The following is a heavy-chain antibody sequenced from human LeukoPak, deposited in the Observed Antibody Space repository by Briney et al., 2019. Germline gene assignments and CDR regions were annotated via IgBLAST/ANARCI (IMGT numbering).Heavy chain of an antibody. J-gene: IGHJ6*03. V-gene: IGHV3-48*03. D-gene: IGHD4-11*01. CDR1: GFTFSSYE. Sequence: GGSLRLSCAASGFTFSSYEMNWVRQAPGKGLEWLSYISSGGGTIYYADSVKGRFTISRDNAKNSLYLQMNSLRAEDTAVYYCARDGKVTTSYYYYYYYMDVWGKGTTVTVS. CDR2: ISSGGGTI. CDR3: ARDGKVTTSYYYYYYYMDV.